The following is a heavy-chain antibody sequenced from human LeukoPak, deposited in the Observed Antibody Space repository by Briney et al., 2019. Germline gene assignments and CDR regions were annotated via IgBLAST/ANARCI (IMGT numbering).Heavy chain of an antibody. CDR2: FDPEDGET. D-gene: IGHD4-17*01. CDR1: GYTLTELS. V-gene: IGHV1-24*01. CDR3: AIWPGIDYVFDY. Sequence: ASVKVSCKVSGYTLTELSMHWLRQAPGKGLEWMGGFDPEDGETIYAQKFQGRVTMTEDTSTDTAYMELSSLRSEDTAVYYCAIWPGIDYVFDYWGQGTLVTVSS. J-gene: IGHJ4*02.